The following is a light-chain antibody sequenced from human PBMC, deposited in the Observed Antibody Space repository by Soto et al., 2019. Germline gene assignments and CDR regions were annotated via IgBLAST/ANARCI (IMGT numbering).Light chain of an antibody. V-gene: IGLV2-23*01. CDR1: STDVGSHKL. CDR2: EAY. Sequence: QSALTQPASVSGSPGQSITISCTGTSTDVGSHKLVSWYQQYPGNAPKLIIFEAYKRPSGVSNRFSGSKSGSTASLTISGLQDEDEADYSRCSNAVGSPYVFGTGTKVTV. J-gene: IGLJ1*01. CDR3: CSNAVGSPYV.